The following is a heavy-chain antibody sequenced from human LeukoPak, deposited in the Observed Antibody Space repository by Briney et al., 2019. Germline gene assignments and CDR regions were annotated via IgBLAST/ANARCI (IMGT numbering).Heavy chain of an antibody. D-gene: IGHD3-10*01. Sequence: ASLNVSCKPSGYTSTSFFIHWVPPAPGQRLECMGWISASTGGTTVAQSVQGRVTLTRDTSTSTAYLALSGLTSDDTAIYYCTREVRYPRHYDYWGQGTPVTVSA. CDR2: ISASTGGT. J-gene: IGHJ4*02. V-gene: IGHV1-2*02. CDR3: TREVRYPRHYDY. CDR1: GYTSTSFF.